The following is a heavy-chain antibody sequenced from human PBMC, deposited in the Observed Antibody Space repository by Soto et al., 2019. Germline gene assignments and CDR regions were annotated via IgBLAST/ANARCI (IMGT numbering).Heavy chain of an antibody. V-gene: IGHV4-4*07. Sequence: SGGMMRGFCWRVFRHPAGKELEWIGRIYMSGRTNYNPSLETRVTMSVDTSKNQFSLRLRSVTAADTAIYYFVRTPVRTIYGMDVWGQ. J-gene: IGHJ6*01. CDR1: GGMMRGFC. CDR2: IYMSGRT. D-gene: IGHD4-4*01. CDR3: VRTPVRTIYGMDV.